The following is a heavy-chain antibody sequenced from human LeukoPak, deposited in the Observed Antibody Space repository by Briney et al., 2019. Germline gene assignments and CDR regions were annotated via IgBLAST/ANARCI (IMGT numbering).Heavy chain of an antibody. CDR3: AREGEISYDFWSGYYVHWFDP. J-gene: IGHJ5*02. V-gene: IGHV3-21*01. CDR1: GFTFSSYS. D-gene: IGHD3-3*01. Sequence: GGFLRLSCAASGFTFSSYSMNWVRQAPGKGLEWVSSISSSSSYIYYADSVKGRFTISRDNAKNSLYLQMNSLRAEDTAVYYCAREGEISYDFWSGYYVHWFDPWGQGTLVTVSS. CDR2: ISSSSSYI.